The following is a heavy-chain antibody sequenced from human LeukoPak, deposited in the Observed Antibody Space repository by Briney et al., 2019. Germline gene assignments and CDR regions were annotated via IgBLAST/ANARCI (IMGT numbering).Heavy chain of an antibody. CDR1: GYTFTGYS. Sequence: ASVKVSCKASGYTFTGYSIHWVRQTPGQGLEWMGWINPSSGGTNCAQNFQGRLTMTRDTPITTAYMELSRLTSDDSAVYYCARILGATSYTFDPWGQGTLVTVSS. J-gene: IGHJ5*02. CDR3: ARILGATSYTFDP. D-gene: IGHD1-26*01. V-gene: IGHV1-2*02. CDR2: INPSSGGT.